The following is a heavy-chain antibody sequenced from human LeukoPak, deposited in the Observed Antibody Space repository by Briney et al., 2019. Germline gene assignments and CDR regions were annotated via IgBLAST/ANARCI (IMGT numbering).Heavy chain of an antibody. CDR3: ARAPIAAARGYYFDY. CDR1: GFTFSNFA. Sequence: GRSLRLSCAASGFTFSNFAMHWVRQAPGKGLEWVAVISYDGSNKYYADSVKGRFTISRDNSKNTLYLQMNSLRAEDTAVYYCARAPIAAARGYYFDYWGQGTLVTVSS. J-gene: IGHJ4*02. CDR2: ISYDGSNK. V-gene: IGHV3-30-3*01. D-gene: IGHD6-13*01.